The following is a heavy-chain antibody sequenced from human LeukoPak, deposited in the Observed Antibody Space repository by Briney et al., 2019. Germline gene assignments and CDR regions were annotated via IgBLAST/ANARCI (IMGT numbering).Heavy chain of an antibody. CDR2: INPNSGGT. Sequence: WASVKVSCKASGYTFTGYYMHWVRQAPGQGLEWMGWINPNSGGTNYAQKFQGRVTMTRDTSISTAYMELSRLRSDDTAVYYCARGIVATTQSHPYFGYWGQGTLVTVSS. CDR3: ARGIVATTQSHPYFGY. J-gene: IGHJ4*02. D-gene: IGHD5-12*01. CDR1: GYTFTGYY. V-gene: IGHV1-2*02.